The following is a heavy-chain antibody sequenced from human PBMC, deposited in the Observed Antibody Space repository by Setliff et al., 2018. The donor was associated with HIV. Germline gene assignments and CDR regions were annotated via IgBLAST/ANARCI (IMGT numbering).Heavy chain of an antibody. J-gene: IGHJ4*02. CDR3: ARVGYSDYVLNI. CDR1: GFPFSAYI. D-gene: IGHD4-17*01. V-gene: IGHV3-48*01. Sequence: GSLRLSCAASGFPFSAYIMNWVRQAPGRGLEWISYISGSSTTIYYADSVKGRFIISRDNAKNSLYLQMNSLRAEDTAVYYCARVGYSDYVLNIWGQGTLVTVSS. CDR2: ISGSSTTI.